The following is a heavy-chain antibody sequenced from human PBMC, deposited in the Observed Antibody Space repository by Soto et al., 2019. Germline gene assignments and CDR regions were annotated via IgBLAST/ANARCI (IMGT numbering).Heavy chain of an antibody. D-gene: IGHD4-4*01. CDR3: ERVFTVTTHYYYYYMGV. Sequence: GGSLRLSCAASGFTVSSNYMSWVRQAPGKGLEWVSVIYSGGSTYYADSVKGRFTISRHNSKNTLYLQMNSLRAEDTAVYYCERVFTVTTHYYYYYMGVWGKGTTVTVS. V-gene: IGHV3-53*04. J-gene: IGHJ6*03. CDR1: GFTVSSNY. CDR2: IYSGGST.